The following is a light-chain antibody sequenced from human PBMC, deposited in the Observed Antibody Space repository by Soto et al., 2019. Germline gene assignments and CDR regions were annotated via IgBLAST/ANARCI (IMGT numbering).Light chain of an antibody. CDR1: QTISSW. Sequence: DIQMTQSPSTLSGSVGDRVTITCRASQTISSWLAWYQQKPGKAPKLLIYKASTLKSGVPSRFSGSGSGTEFTLTISSLQPDDFATYYCQQYNGYSTWTFGQGTKVDI. J-gene: IGKJ1*01. V-gene: IGKV1-5*03. CDR2: KAS. CDR3: QQYNGYSTWT.